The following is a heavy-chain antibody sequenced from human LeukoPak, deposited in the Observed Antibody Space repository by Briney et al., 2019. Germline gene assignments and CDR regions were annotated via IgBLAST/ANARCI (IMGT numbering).Heavy chain of an antibody. CDR2: IYYSGST. V-gene: IGHV4-59*01. CDR3: ARDSHSSIAAAGTFDY. Sequence: SETLSLTCTVSGGSISSYYWSWIRQPPGKGLEWIGYIYYSGSTNYNPSLKSRVTISVDTSKNQFSLKLSSVTAADTAVYYCARDSHSSIAAAGTFDYWGQGTLVTVSS. J-gene: IGHJ4*02. CDR1: GGSISSYY. D-gene: IGHD6-13*01.